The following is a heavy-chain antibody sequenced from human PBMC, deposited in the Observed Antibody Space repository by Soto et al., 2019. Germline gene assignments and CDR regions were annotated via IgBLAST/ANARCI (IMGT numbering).Heavy chain of an antibody. CDR2: IYPGDSDT. D-gene: IGHD2-2*01. J-gene: IGHJ3*02. CDR1: GYSFTSYW. V-gene: IGHV5-51*01. CDR3: ASRVYLGYCSSTSCYDDFDI. Sequence: GESLKISCKGSGYSFTSYWIGWVRQMPGKGLEWMGIIYPGDSDTRYSPSFQGQVTISADKSISTAYLQWSSLKASDTAMYYCASRVYLGYCSSTSCYDDFDIWGQGTMVTV.